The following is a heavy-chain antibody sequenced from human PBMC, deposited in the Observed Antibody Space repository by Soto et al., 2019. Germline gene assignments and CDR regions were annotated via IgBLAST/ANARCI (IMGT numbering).Heavy chain of an antibody. V-gene: IGHV1-18*01. D-gene: IGHD1-1*01. J-gene: IGHJ1*01. Sequence: GASVKVSCKASGDTFITYGISGVRQAPGQGLEWMGWTSTYNGNRNYAQSIQGGVTMTTDTSTSTAYMELRSLRSDDTAVYYCARDRQLERLDSWGQGTLVTVSS. CDR2: TSTYNGNR. CDR1: GDTFITYG. CDR3: ARDRQLERLDS.